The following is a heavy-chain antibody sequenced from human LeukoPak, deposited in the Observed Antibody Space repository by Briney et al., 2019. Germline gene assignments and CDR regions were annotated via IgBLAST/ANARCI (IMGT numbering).Heavy chain of an antibody. J-gene: IGHJ3*02. D-gene: IGHD2-2*01. CDR1: GFTVSSDY. Sequence: GGSLRLSCAASGFTVSSDYMNWVRQAPGKGLEWVSVISSGSNTYYADSVKGRFTISRDNSKNTLYLQMNSLRAEDTAVYFCAKDIVVIPAASDAFDIWGQGTMVTVSS. CDR2: ISSGSNT. V-gene: IGHV3-53*01. CDR3: AKDIVVIPAASDAFDI.